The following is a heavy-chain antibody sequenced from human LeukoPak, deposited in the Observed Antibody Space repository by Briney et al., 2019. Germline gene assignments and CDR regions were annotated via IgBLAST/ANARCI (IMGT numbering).Heavy chain of an antibody. J-gene: IGHJ4*02. CDR3: AKELGGIFGVVGGFDY. V-gene: IGHV3-23*01. CDR2: VSGSASDT. D-gene: IGHD3-3*01. Sequence: PGGSLRLSCAAPGFTFSIYAMSWVRQAPGKGLEWVAAVSGSASDTNYADSVKGRFTISRDNSKNTLYLQMNSLRAGDTAVYYCAKELGGIFGVVGGFDYWGQGTLVTVSS. CDR1: GFTFSIYA.